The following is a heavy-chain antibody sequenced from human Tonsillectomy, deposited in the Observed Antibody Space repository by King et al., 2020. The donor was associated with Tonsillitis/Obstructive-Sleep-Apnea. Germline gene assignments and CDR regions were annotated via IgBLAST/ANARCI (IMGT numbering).Heavy chain of an antibody. Sequence: VQLVESGGGPVKPGGSLRLSCAASRFSFGADSMNWVRKAPGKGLEWVSTISVCGDYIDYADSVKGRFTISRDNAKNSLYLQMNSLRAEDTAVYYCAREGLYWGQGTLVTVSS. J-gene: IGHJ4*02. CDR3: AREGLY. V-gene: IGHV3-21*01. CDR2: ISVCGDYI. CDR1: RFSFGADS.